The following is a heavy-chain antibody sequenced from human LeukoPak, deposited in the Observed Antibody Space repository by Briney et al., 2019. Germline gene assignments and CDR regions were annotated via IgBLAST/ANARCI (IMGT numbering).Heavy chain of an antibody. CDR2: IKTDGGEK. D-gene: IGHD2-2*01. CDR3: ARSPTSWYFDY. J-gene: IGHJ4*02. CDR1: GFSFNNYW. V-gene: IGHV3-7*01. Sequence: GGSLRLSCVASGFSFNNYWMSWFRQAPGKGLEWVGNIKTDGGEKYYVDSVRGRFTISRDNSKNTLYLQMNSLRPEDTSVYFCARSPTSWYFDYWGQGTLVTVSS.